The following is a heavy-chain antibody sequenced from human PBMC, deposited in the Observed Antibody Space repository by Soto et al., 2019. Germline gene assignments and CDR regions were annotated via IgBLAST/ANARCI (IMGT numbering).Heavy chain of an antibody. D-gene: IGHD4-4*01. CDR2: IIPIFGTA. CDR3: ARDPTVTTLTYYYGMDV. J-gene: IGHJ6*02. V-gene: IGHV1-69*01. Sequence: QVQLVQSGAEVKKPGSSVKVSCKASGGTFSSYAISWVRQAPGQGLEWMGGIIPIFGTANYAQKFQGRVTITADESTSTAYMELSSLRSEDTAVYYCARDPTVTTLTYYYGMDVCGQGTTVTVSS. CDR1: GGTFSSYA.